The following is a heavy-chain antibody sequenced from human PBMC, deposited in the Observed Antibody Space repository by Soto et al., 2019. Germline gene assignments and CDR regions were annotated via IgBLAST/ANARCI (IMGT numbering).Heavy chain of an antibody. V-gene: IGHV3-7*01. CDR3: ARVPVKVAAGTAWLDP. J-gene: IGHJ5*02. D-gene: IGHD6-13*01. CDR2: IKEDGSEK. Sequence: EVQVVESGGGLVQPGGSLRLPCAASGFTFSKYWMSWVRQAPGKGLEWVANIKEDGSEKYYVDSVKGRFTISRDNAKNSLYLQMNSLRAEDTAVYYCARVPVKVAAGTAWLDPWGQGTLVTVSS. CDR1: GFTFSKYW.